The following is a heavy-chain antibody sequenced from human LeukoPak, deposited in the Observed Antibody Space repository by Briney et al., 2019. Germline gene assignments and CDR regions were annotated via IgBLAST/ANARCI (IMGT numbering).Heavy chain of an antibody. CDR3: ARDRYYDSSGYYWFDP. V-gene: IGHV4-59*01. J-gene: IGHJ5*02. CDR1: GGSISSYY. D-gene: IGHD3-22*01. Sequence: SETLSLTCTVSGGSISSYYWSWTRQPPGKGLEWIGYIYYSGSTNYNPSLKSRVTISVDTSKNQFSLKLSSVTAADTAVYYCARDRYYDSSGYYWFDPWGQGTLVTVSS. CDR2: IYYSGST.